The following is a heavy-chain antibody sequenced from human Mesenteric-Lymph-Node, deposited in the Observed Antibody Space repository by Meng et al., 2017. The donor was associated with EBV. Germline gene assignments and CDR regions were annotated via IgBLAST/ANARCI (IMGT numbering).Heavy chain of an antibody. J-gene: IGHJ4*02. CDR3: GRDQGRELINH. D-gene: IGHD1-7*01. Sequence: QVAALGPGLGLWKLCGPLSLACTVSGDTISSDIWWSWVRQPPGKGLEWIGEVYHRGDTNYNPSLKSRVDISVDKSKNQFYLSLFSVTAADTAVYYCGRDQGRELINHWGQGTLVTVSS. CDR1: GDTISSDIW. CDR2: VYHRGDT. V-gene: IGHV4-4*02.